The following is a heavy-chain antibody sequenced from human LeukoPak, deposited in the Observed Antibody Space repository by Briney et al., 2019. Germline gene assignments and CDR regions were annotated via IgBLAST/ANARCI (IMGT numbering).Heavy chain of an antibody. Sequence: SETQSLTCAVSGDSISGANWWNWVRQPPGKGLDWIGEISHGGSTKYNPSLKNRVTISKDNSKNQFSLKLNSVTAADTAVYYCVRSGGWWRLDFWGQGALVIVSS. CDR3: VRSGGWWRLDF. CDR2: ISHGGST. J-gene: IGHJ4*02. D-gene: IGHD2-8*02. V-gene: IGHV4-4*02. CDR1: GDSISGANW.